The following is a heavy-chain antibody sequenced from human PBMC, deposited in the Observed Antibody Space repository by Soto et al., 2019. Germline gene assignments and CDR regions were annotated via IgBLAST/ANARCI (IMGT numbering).Heavy chain of an antibody. V-gene: IGHV5-51*01. CDR3: ARRRYSTAFDI. Sequence: GESLKISCKASGYDFTSYWIGWVRQKPGKGLEWMAMIYPGDSDTRDSPSFQGQVTISADKSTSTAYLQWSNLKASDTAMYYCARRRYSTAFDIWGQGTMVTVS. D-gene: IGHD1-1*01. CDR2: IYPGDSDT. CDR1: GYDFTSYW. J-gene: IGHJ3*02.